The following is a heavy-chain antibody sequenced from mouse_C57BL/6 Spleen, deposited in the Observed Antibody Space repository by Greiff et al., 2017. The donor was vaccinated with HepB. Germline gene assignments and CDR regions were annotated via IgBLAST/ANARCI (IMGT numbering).Heavy chain of an antibody. CDR1: GYTFTTYP. J-gene: IGHJ2*01. Sequence: QVQLQQPGAELVRPGSSVKLSCKASGYTFTTYPIEWMKQNHGKSLEWIGNFHPYNDDTKYNEKFKGKATLTVEKSSSTVYLELSRLTSDDSAVYYCARAPYGSSPGYWGQGTTLTVSS. D-gene: IGHD1-1*01. V-gene: IGHV1-47*01. CDR3: ARAPYGSSPGY. CDR2: FHPYNDDT.